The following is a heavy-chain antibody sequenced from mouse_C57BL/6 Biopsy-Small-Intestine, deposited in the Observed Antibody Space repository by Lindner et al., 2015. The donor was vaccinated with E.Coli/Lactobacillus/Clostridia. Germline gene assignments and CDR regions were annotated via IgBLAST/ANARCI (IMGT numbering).Heavy chain of an antibody. D-gene: IGHD2-5*01. CDR1: GYAFSRSW. CDR2: IYPGDGDT. J-gene: IGHJ2*01. CDR3: ARSYTNYPYYFDY. Sequence: VQLQESGPELVKPGASVKISCKASGYAFSRSWMNWVKQRPGKGLEWIGRIYPGDGDTNYSGKVQGQGHTDCSKSSSTAYMQLSSLTSEDSAVYFCARSYTNYPYYFDYWGQGTTLTVSS. V-gene: IGHV1-82*01.